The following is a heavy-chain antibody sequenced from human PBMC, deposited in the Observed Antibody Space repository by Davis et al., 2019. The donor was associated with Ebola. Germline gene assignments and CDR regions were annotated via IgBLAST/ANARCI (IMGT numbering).Heavy chain of an antibody. CDR2: INHSGST. J-gene: IGHJ2*01. CDR3: ARDPTSSGWYTGDWYFDL. CDR1: GGSFSGYY. D-gene: IGHD6-19*01. Sequence: SETLSLTCAVYGGSFSGYYWSWIRQPPGKGLEWIGEINHSGSTNYNPSLKSRVTISVDTSKNQFSLKLSSVTAADTAVYYCARDPTSSGWYTGDWYFDLWGRGTLVTVSS. V-gene: IGHV4-34*01.